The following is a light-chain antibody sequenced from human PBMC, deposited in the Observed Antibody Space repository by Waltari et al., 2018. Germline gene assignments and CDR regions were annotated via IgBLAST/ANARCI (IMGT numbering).Light chain of an antibody. CDR2: GAS. CDR3: QHHVRLPVT. V-gene: IGKV3-20*01. Sequence: EIVLTQSPGTLSLSPGERATLSCRASQSVSRVLAWYQQKPGQAPRLLIYGASNRATGIPDRFSGSGSGTDFSLTISRLEPEDFAVYYCQHHVRLPVTFGQGTKVEIK. CDR1: QSVSRV. J-gene: IGKJ1*01.